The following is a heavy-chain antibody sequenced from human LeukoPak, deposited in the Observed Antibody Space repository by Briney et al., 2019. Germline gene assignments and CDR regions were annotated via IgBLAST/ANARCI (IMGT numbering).Heavy chain of an antibody. CDR1: GFTLSSYA. J-gene: IGHJ4*02. V-gene: IGHV3-23*01. CDR3: AKAPTSSGYDLEVRY. CDR2: ISVSGNT. D-gene: IGHD5-12*01. Sequence: GGSLRLSCAASGFTLSSYAMSWVRQAPGKGLEWVSAISVSGNTYHADSVKGRFTISRDNSKNTLYLQMNSLRAEDTAVYYCAKAPTSSGYDLEVRYWGQGTLVTVSS.